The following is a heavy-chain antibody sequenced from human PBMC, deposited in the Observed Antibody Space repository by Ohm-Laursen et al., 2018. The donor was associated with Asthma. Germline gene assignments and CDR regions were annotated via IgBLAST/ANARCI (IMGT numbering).Heavy chain of an antibody. V-gene: IGHV4-59*01. J-gene: IGHJ4*02. CDR2: IYYSGST. CDR3: ARGQGSSWYHVDY. D-gene: IGHD6-13*01. CDR1: GGSISSYY. Sequence: GTLSLTCTVSGGSISSYYWSWIRQPPGKGLEWIGYIYYSGSTNYNPSLKSRVTISVDTSKNQFSLKLSSVTAADTAVYYCARGQGSSWYHVDYWGQGTLVTVSS.